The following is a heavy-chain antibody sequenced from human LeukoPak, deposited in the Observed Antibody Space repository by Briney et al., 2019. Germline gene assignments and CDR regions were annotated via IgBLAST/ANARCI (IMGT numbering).Heavy chain of an antibody. CDR1: GFTFSSYA. D-gene: IGHD6-19*01. CDR2: ISYDGSNK. Sequence: GGSLRLSCAASGFTFSSYAMHWVRQAPGKGLEWVAVISYDGSNKYYADSVKDRLTISRDNSKNTLYLQMNSLRAEDTAVYYCARAYSSGWYRAFDYWGQGALVTVSS. V-gene: IGHV3-30-3*01. J-gene: IGHJ4*02. CDR3: ARAYSSGWYRAFDY.